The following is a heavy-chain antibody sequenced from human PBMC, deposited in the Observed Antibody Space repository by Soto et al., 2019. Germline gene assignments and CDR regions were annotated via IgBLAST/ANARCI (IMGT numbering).Heavy chain of an antibody. CDR3: AAAACITCSFDY. J-gene: IGHJ4*02. Sequence: QVQLQESGPGLVKPSETLSLTCTVSGDSISSYYWNWIRQPPGKGPEWTGYISYSGSTNYNPSLTRPVITSLDTSTHQFSLNLSSVPAAYTAVSYCAAAACITCSFDYWGQGTPVTVSS. CDR1: GDSISSYY. V-gene: IGHV4-59*01. D-gene: IGHD6-25*01. CDR2: ISYSGST.